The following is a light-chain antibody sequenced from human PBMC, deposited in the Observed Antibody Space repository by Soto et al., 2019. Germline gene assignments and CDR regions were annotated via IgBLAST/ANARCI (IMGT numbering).Light chain of an antibody. Sequence: QPVLTQSPSASASLGASVTLTCTLSSGHSSYAIAWHQQQPEKGPRYLMKLNSDGSHSKGDGIPDRFSGSSSGAERYLTISSLQSEEEADYYCQTWGTGIQGVFGGGTKLTVL. CDR2: LNSDGSH. V-gene: IGLV4-69*01. J-gene: IGLJ3*02. CDR3: QTWGTGIQGV. CDR1: SGHSSYA.